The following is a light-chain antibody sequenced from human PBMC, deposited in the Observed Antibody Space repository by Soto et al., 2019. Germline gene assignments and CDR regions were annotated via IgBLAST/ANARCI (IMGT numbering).Light chain of an antibody. CDR1: QSVSSN. CDR2: GAS. V-gene: IGKV3-15*01. Sequence: EIVMTQSPATLSVSPGERATISCRASQSVSSNLAWYQQKPGQAPRVIVYGASSWASGVPARFSGSGSGTEFTLTISSLQSEDFAAYYCQKYNQWPRTFGQGTKLEIK. CDR3: QKYNQWPRT. J-gene: IGKJ2*02.